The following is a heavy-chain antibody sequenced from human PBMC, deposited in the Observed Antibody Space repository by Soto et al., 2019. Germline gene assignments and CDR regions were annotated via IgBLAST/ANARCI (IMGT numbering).Heavy chain of an antibody. CDR3: AKPKLGIRAFDL. Sequence: VGSLRLSCEASGFTFSAYLMTWVRQAPGKGLEWVSSISGTDGTTYYADSVKGRFSISRDNSKNTLYLQMNSLSVNDTAVYYCAKPKLGIRAFDLWGQGTMVTVS. V-gene: IGHV3-23*01. CDR1: GFTFSAYL. J-gene: IGHJ3*01. CDR2: ISGTDGTT. D-gene: IGHD7-27*01.